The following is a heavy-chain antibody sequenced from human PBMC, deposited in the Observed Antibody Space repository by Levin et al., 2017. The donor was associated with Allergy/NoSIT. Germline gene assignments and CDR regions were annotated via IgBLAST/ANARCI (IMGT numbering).Heavy chain of an antibody. CDR1: GFTFSSYG. CDR3: AKSMARRSSPLGRSSYYYGMDV. J-gene: IGHJ6*02. D-gene: IGHD5-24*01. V-gene: IGHV3-30*18. Sequence: SCAASGFTFSSYGMHWVRQAPGKGLEWVAVISYDGSNKYYADSVKGRFTISRDNSKNTLYLQMNSLRAEDTAVYYCAKSMARRSSPLGRSSYYYGMDVWGQGTTVTVSS. CDR2: ISYDGSNK.